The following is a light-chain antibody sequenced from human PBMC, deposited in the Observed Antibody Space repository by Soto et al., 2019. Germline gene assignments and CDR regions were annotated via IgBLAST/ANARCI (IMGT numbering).Light chain of an antibody. CDR2: SNN. Sequence: QSVLTQPPSASGTPGQRVTISCSGSSSNIGSNTVNWYQQLPGTAPKLLTYSNNQRPSGVPGRFSGSKSGTSASLAISGLQSEDEADYYCAAWDDSLNGPYVVFGGGTQLTVL. CDR1: SSNIGSNT. V-gene: IGLV1-44*01. J-gene: IGLJ2*01. CDR3: AAWDDSLNGPYVV.